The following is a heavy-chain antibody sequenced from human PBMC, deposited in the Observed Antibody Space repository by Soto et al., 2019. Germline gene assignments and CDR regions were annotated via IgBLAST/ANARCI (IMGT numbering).Heavy chain of an antibody. Sequence: VQLLESGGGLVQPGGSLRLSCAASGFTFSSYAMSWVRQAPGKGLEWVSAISGSGGSTYYADSVKGRFTISRDNSKNTLYLQMNSLRAEDTAVYYCAKPEAVAGTQSYWYFDLWGRGTLVTVSS. CDR2: ISGSGGST. V-gene: IGHV3-23*01. CDR3: AKPEAVAGTQSYWYFDL. CDR1: GFTFSSYA. J-gene: IGHJ2*01. D-gene: IGHD6-19*01.